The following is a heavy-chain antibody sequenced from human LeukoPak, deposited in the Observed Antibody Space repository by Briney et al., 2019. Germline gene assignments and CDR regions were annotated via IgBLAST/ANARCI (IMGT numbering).Heavy chain of an antibody. CDR3: TTDRAGDAFDI. Sequence: RWGLTLSCAACEFIFNNHWMNWVRQALGKGLEWVGRIKSKTDGGTPDYAAPVKGRFTISRDDSKNTLYLQMNSLKTEDTAVYYCTTDRAGDAFDIWGEGTMVTVSS. CDR2: IKSKTDGGTP. V-gene: IGHV3-15*01. CDR1: EFIFNNHW. J-gene: IGHJ3*02.